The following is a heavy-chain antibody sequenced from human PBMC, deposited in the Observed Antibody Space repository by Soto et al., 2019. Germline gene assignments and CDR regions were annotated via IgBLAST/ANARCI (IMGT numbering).Heavy chain of an antibody. J-gene: IGHJ4*02. CDR2: IVVDSNTP. Sequence: QVVLLQSGAEVKEPGSSVRVSCQVSGSTFNNFAFSWVRQAPGHGPEWMGGIVVDSNTPEYSQRFQDRVTITAATSTDTLYMELGSLTFEDTAVYYCARAIKRWEVNYYFDFWGQGTLVTVSS. D-gene: IGHD1-26*01. CDR3: ARAIKRWEVNYYFDF. V-gene: IGHV1-69*06. CDR1: GSTFNNFA.